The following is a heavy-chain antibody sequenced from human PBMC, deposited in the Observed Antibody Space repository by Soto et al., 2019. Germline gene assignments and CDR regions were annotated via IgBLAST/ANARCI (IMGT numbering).Heavy chain of an antibody. CDR2: ISAYNGNT. V-gene: IGHV1-18*04. J-gene: IGHJ4*02. Sequence: ASVKVSCKASGYTFTSYGISWVRQAPGQGLEWMGWISAYNGNTNYAQKLQGRVTMTTDTSTSTAYMELSSLRSEDTAVYYCARREADYMQQLAHFDYWGQGTRVTVSS. CDR1: GYTFTSYG. D-gene: IGHD6-13*01. CDR3: ARREADYMQQLAHFDY.